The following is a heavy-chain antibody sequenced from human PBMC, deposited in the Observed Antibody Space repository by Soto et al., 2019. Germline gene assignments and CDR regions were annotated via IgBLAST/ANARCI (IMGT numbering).Heavy chain of an antibody. CDR2: IYYSGST. Sequence: PSETLSLTCTVSGGSISSYYWSWIRQPPGKGLEWIGYIYYSGSTNYNPSLKSRVTISVDTSKNQFSLKLSSVTAADTAVYYCASLDILTGYNRYFDYWGQGTLVTVSS. CDR1: GGSISSYY. CDR3: ASLDILTGYNRYFDY. J-gene: IGHJ4*02. V-gene: IGHV4-59*01. D-gene: IGHD3-9*01.